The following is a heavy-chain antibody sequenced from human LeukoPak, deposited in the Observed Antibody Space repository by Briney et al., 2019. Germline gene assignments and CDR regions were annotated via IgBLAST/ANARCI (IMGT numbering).Heavy chain of an antibody. CDR3: ATAEWEYFYFDS. J-gene: IGHJ4*02. D-gene: IGHD1-26*01. CDR2: ISYSGST. Sequence: SETLSLTCTVSGDSISSYVWNWIRQPPGKGLEWIAYISYSGSTNYNPSLKSRVTISVDTSKNQFSLRMRDVTAADTAVYFCATAEWEYFYFDSWGQGALVAVSS. V-gene: IGHV4-59*12. CDR1: GDSISSYV.